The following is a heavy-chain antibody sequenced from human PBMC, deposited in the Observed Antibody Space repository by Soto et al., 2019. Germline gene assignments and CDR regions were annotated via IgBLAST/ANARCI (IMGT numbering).Heavy chain of an antibody. J-gene: IGHJ6*02. CDR1: GGSISGEYYH. V-gene: IGHV4-30-4*01. D-gene: IGHD2-21*02. Sequence: QVQLQESGPGLVRPSQTLSLTCTVSGGSISGEYYHRTWIRQAPGKGLEWIGYIHYSGSVQYNPSLQSRLTMSVDTSKNLFSLNLSSVTAADTAVYFCVREDDGGDRDYYGLDVWGQGTTVTVSS. CDR3: VREDDGGDRDYYGLDV. CDR2: IHYSGSV.